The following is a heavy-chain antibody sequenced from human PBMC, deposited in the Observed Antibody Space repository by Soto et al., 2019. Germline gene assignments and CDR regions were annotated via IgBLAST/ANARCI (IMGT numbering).Heavy chain of an antibody. CDR3: ATTPNYGSGTIDGGFGI. Sequence: QVQLVQSGAEVKKPGSSVKVSCKASGGTFSSYTISWVRQAPGQGLEWMGRIIPILGIANYAQKFQGRVTITADKSTSTAYMELSSLRSEDTAVYYCATTPNYGSGTIDGGFGIWGQGTMVTVSS. V-gene: IGHV1-69*02. CDR1: GGTFSSYT. D-gene: IGHD3-10*01. CDR2: IIPILGIA. J-gene: IGHJ3*02.